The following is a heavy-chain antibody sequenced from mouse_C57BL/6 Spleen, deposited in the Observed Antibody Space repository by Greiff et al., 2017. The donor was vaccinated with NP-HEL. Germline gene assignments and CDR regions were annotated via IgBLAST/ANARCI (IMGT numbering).Heavy chain of an antibody. D-gene: IGHD3-2*02. J-gene: IGHJ4*01. Sequence: QVQLQQPGAELVRPGTSVKLSCKASGYTFTSYWMHWVKQRPGQGLEWIGVIDPSDSYTNYNQKFKGKATLTVDTSSSTAYMQLSSLTSEDSAVYYCARRGTAQATYAMDYWGQGTSVTVSS. V-gene: IGHV1-59*01. CDR2: IDPSDSYT. CDR1: GYTFTSYW. CDR3: ARRGTAQATYAMDY.